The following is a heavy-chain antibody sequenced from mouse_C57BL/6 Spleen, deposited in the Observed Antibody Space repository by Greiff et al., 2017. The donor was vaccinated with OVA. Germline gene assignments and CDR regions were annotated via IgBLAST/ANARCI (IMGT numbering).Heavy chain of an antibody. J-gene: IGHJ4*01. V-gene: IGHV1-82*01. CDR2: IYPGDGDT. CDR1: GYAFSSSW. Sequence: QVQLQQSGPELVKPGASVKISCKASGYAFSSSWMNWVKQRPGKGLEWIGRIYPGDGDTNYNGKFKGKATLTADKSSSTAYMQLSSLTSEDSAVYFCARDYDYDKGGMDYWGQGTSVTVSS. CDR3: ARDYDYDKGGMDY. D-gene: IGHD2-4*01.